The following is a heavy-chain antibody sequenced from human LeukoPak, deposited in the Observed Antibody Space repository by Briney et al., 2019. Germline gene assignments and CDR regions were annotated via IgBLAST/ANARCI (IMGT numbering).Heavy chain of an antibody. V-gene: IGHV5-51*01. J-gene: IGHJ6*03. Sequence: GESLKISCKGSGYSFTSYWIGWVRQMPGKGLEWMGIIYPGDSDTRYSPSFQGQVTISADKSISTAYLQWGSLKASDTAMYYCARHPSLNLRYCSSTSCYSTRYYYYMDVWGKGTTVTVSS. CDR3: ARHPSLNLRYCSSTSCYSTRYYYYMDV. CDR1: GYSFTSYW. CDR2: IYPGDSDT. D-gene: IGHD2-2*01.